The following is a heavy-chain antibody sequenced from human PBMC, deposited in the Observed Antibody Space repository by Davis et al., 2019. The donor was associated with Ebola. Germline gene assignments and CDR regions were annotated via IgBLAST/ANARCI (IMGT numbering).Heavy chain of an antibody. V-gene: IGHV3-21*04. Sequence: GESLKISCAASGFTFSSYAMGWVRQAPGKGLEWVSSISSSSSYIYYADSVKGRFTISRDNAKNSLYLQMSSLRAEDTAVYYCAKGQSGFDYWGQGTLVTVSS. J-gene: IGHJ4*02. CDR3: AKGQSGFDY. CDR1: GFTFSSYA. D-gene: IGHD6-25*01. CDR2: ISSSSSYI.